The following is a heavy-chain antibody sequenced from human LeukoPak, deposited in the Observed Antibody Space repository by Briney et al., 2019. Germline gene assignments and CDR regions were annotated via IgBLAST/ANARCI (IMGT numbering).Heavy chain of an antibody. CDR1: GLTFSSYA. D-gene: IGHD4-17*01. J-gene: IGHJ3*02. CDR2: ISGSGEST. CDR3: AKGLNAVTTYGFDM. V-gene: IGHV3-23*01. Sequence: GGSLRLSCAASGLTFSSYAMSWVRQAPGKGLEWVSAISGSGESTYYAVSVKGRFTIFRDNSKNTLYLQMNSLRAEDTAVYYCAKGLNAVTTYGFDMWGQGTTVTVSS.